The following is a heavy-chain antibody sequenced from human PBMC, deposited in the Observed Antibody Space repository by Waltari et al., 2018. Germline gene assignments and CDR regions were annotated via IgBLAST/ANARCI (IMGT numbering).Heavy chain of an antibody. J-gene: IGHJ6*03. CDR3: ARGEERRFFDYYFMDV. CDR2: ISNSGSSL. V-gene: IGHV3-11*01. D-gene: IGHD3-3*01. Sequence: QVQLVESGGGLVKPGGSLRLSGAALGFTFRAYYMRWIRQAPGKGLEWVAYISNSGSSLYDTDSVKGRFTISRDNAKNSLYLQMNSLRAEDTAVYYCARGEERRFFDYYFMDVWGKGTTVTVSS. CDR1: GFTFRAYY.